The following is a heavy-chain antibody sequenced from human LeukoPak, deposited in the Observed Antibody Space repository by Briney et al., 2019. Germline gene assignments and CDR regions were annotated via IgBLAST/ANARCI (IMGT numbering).Heavy chain of an antibody. J-gene: IGHJ6*03. CDR3: ARETSQKGXHYXDV. Sequence: SETLSLTCSVSGGSISSYYWSWIRQPPGKGLEWIGYIYHSGNTNYNPSLKSRVTMSVDTSKNQFSLKLSSVTAADTAVYYCARETSQKGXHYXDVXXKGTTVTIXS. CDR1: GGSISSYY. CDR2: IYHSGNT. V-gene: IGHV4-59*01.